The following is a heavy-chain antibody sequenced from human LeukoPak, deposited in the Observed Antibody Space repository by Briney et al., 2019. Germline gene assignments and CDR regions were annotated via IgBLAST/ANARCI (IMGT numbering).Heavy chain of an antibody. CDR3: ARSFSSSWPDAFDI. J-gene: IGHJ3*02. CDR1: RFTFSDYW. CDR2: IKQDGSEK. Sequence: GGSLRLSCAASRFTFSDYWMNWVRQAPGKGLEWVANIKQDGSEKYYVDSVKGRFTISRDNAKNSLYLQMNSLRAEDTAVYNCARSFSSSWPDAFDIWGQGTMVTVSS. D-gene: IGHD6-13*01. V-gene: IGHV3-7*01.